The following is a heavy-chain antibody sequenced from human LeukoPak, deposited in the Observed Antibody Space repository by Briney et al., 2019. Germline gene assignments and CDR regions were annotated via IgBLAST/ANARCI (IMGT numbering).Heavy chain of an antibody. D-gene: IGHD1-26*01. V-gene: IGHV3-23*01. Sequence: GGSLRLSCAASGFTFSSNAMSWVRQAPGKGLEWVSAISGSGGSTYYADSVRGRFTISRDNSKNTLHLQMNSLRAEDTAVYYCARGGSRPLYYYYYGMDVWGQGTTVTVSS. CDR3: ARGGSRPLYYYYYGMDV. J-gene: IGHJ6*02. CDR1: GFTFSSNA. CDR2: ISGSGGST.